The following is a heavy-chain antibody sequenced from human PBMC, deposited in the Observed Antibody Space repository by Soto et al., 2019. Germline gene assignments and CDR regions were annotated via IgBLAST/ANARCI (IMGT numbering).Heavy chain of an antibody. J-gene: IGHJ4*02. D-gene: IGHD2-15*01. V-gene: IGHV5-51*01. CDR2: IYPGDSDT. Sequence: GESLKISCKGSGYSFTNYWIGWVRQMPGKGLEWMGIIYPGDSDTRYNPSFQGQVTISADKSISTAYLQWSSLKASDTAMYYCARRYCSGGGCYLTRGPFDYWGQGTLVTVSS. CDR1: GYSFTNYW. CDR3: ARRYCSGGGCYLTRGPFDY.